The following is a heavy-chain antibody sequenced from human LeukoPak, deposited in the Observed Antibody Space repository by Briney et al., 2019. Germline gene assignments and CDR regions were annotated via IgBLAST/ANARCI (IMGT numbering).Heavy chain of an antibody. Sequence: SETLSLTCAVYGGSFSGYYWSWIRQPPGEGLEWIGEINHSGSTNYNPSLKSRVTISVDTSKNQFSLKLSSVTAADTAVYYCARGLHCSSTSCPDAFDIWGQGTMSPSLQ. CDR1: GGSFSGYY. J-gene: IGHJ3*02. V-gene: IGHV4-34*01. CDR3: ARGLHCSSTSCPDAFDI. D-gene: IGHD2-2*01. CDR2: INHSGST.